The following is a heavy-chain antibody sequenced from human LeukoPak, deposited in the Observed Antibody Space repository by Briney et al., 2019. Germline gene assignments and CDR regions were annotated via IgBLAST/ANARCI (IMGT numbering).Heavy chain of an antibody. V-gene: IGHV3-30*03. J-gene: IGHJ4*02. CDR1: GFTFSSYG. D-gene: IGHD1-7*01. Sequence: PGGSLRLSCAASGFTFSSYGMHWVRQAPGKGLEWVAAISYDGSNKYYADSVKGRFTISRDNSKNTLYLQMNSLRAEDTAVYYCARAHNWKYGSFDFWGQGTLVTVSS. CDR2: ISYDGSNK. CDR3: ARAHNWKYGSFDF.